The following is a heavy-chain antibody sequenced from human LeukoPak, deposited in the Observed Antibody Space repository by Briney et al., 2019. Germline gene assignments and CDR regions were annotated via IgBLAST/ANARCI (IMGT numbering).Heavy chain of an antibody. D-gene: IGHD2-2*01. Sequence: GASVNVSCKASGYTFTSYYMHWVRQAPGQGLEWMGIINPSGGSTSYAQKFQGRVTMTRDTSTSTVYMELSSLRSEDTAVYYCARDLGDIVVVPAALGYWGQGTLVTVSS. CDR1: GYTFTSYY. J-gene: IGHJ4*02. CDR3: ARDLGDIVVVPAALGY. V-gene: IGHV1-46*01. CDR2: INPSGGST.